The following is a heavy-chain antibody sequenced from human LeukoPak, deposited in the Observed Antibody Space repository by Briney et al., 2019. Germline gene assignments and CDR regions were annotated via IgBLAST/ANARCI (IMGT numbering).Heavy chain of an antibody. Sequence: GGSLRLSCVASGFAFSTYWMHWVRQAPGKGLVWVSRIDSDGTRTTYADSVKGRFTISRDNAKNTLYLQMNSLRVEDTAVYYCARSPNCGGDCSWGQGTLVTVSS. J-gene: IGHJ5*02. V-gene: IGHV3-74*01. CDR3: ARSPNCGGDCS. CDR1: GFAFSTYW. CDR2: IDSDGTRT. D-gene: IGHD2-21*02.